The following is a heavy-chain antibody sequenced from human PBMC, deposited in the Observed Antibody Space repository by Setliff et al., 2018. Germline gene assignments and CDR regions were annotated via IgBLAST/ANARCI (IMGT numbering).Heavy chain of an antibody. CDR2: INPDSGAT. D-gene: IGHD2-2*01. J-gene: IGHJ6*03. CDR1: GYTFTAYY. CDR3: ARGPGYCSSTSCYDPDYYYYYMDV. Sequence: ASVKVSCKASGYTFTAYYMHWVRQAPGQGPEWMGWINPDSGATNFAQKFQGRVTMTRDTSTTTAYMDLNSLRSDDTATYFCARGPGYCSSTSCYDPDYYYYYMDVWGKGTTVTVSS. V-gene: IGHV1-2*02.